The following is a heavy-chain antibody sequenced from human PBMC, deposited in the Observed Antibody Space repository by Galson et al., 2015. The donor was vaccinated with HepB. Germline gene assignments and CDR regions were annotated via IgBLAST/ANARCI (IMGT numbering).Heavy chain of an antibody. V-gene: IGHV3-48*01. D-gene: IGHD3/OR15-3a*01. CDR1: GFSFRSYS. J-gene: IGHJ4*02. CDR3: ARERGDWGGPIDY. CDR2: IVSSSRAT. Sequence: SLRLSCAASGFSFRSYSMNWVRQTPGKGLEWLSYIVSSSRATYYADSVKGRFTISRDNGKNSLYLQMNSLRAEDTAVYYCARERGDWGGPIDYWGQGILVTVSS.